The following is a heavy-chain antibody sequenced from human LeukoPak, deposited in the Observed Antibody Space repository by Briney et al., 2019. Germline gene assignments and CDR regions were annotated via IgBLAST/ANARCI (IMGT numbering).Heavy chain of an antibody. V-gene: IGHV4-59*01. CDR1: GGSISNYY. CDR2: IYYSGST. J-gene: IGHJ4*02. CDR3: ARGANSFDY. Sequence: SETLSLTCTVSGGSISNYYWSWIRRPPGKGLEWIGYIYYSGSTNYNPSLKSRATISVDTSKNQFSLKLSSVTAADTAVYYCARGANSFDYWGQGTLVTVSS. D-gene: IGHD4/OR15-4a*01.